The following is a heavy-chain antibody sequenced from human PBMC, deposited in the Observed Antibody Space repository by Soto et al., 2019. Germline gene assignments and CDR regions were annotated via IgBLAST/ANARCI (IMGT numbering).Heavy chain of an antibody. CDR2: IKPDGSEK. Sequence: GGSMRLSCAASGFTFNSYYMSWVRQAPGEGLEWVANIKPDGSEKYYVDSVEGRFTISRDNARNSLYLQMNSLRAEDTAVYYCVRDWRDGYDHSFNHWGQGTPVTVS. J-gene: IGHJ4*02. V-gene: IGHV3-7*03. CDR3: VRDWRDGYDHSFNH. CDR1: GFTFNSYY. D-gene: IGHD5-12*01.